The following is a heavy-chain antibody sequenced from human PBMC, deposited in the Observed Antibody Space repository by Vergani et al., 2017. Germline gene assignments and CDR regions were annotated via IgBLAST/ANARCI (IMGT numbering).Heavy chain of an antibody. J-gene: IGHJ3*02. CDR2: MSGSSGSTI. CDR3: ARDWNAAFDI. D-gene: IGHD1-1*01. Sequence: EVQLLESGGGLVQPGGSLGLSWAASGFTFSSYAMSWVRQAPGKGLEGVSAMSGSSGSTIYYADSVKGRFTISRDNAKNSLYLQMNSLRAEDTAVYYCARDWNAAFDIWGQGTMVTVSS. V-gene: IGHV3-23*01. CDR1: GFTFSSYA.